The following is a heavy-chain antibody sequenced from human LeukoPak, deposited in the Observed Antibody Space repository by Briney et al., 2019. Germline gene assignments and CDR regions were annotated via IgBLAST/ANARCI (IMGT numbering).Heavy chain of an antibody. D-gene: IGHD2-8*01. Sequence: PGGSLRLSCAASGFTFSSYGMSWVRQAPGKGLEWVSAISGSGGSTYYADSVKGRFTISRDNSKNTLYLQMNSLRAEDTAVYYCAKDRSLGYYATPYFQHWGQGTLVTVSS. CDR3: AKDRSLGYYATPYFQH. V-gene: IGHV3-23*01. CDR2: ISGSGGST. CDR1: GFTFSSYG. J-gene: IGHJ1*01.